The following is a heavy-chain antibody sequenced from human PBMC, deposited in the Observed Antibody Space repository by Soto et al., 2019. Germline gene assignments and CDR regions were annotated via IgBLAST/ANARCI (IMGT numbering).Heavy chain of an antibody. CDR3: ARAPSSGWKYYFDY. Sequence: SETLSVTCTVSGGSISSYYWNWIRQPPGKGLEWIGYIYYSGSTNYNPSLKSRVTISVDTSKNQFSLKLSSVTAADTAVYYCARAPSSGWKYYFDYWGQGTLVTVSS. D-gene: IGHD6-19*01. CDR1: GGSISSYY. J-gene: IGHJ4*02. V-gene: IGHV4-59*01. CDR2: IYYSGST.